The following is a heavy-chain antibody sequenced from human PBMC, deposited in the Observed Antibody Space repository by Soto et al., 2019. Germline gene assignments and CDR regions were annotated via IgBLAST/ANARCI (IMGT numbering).Heavy chain of an antibody. J-gene: IGHJ5*02. CDR2: MNPGSGDT. CDR3: ARMATFGSLNWFDP. CDR1: GYIFTNND. D-gene: IGHD3-16*01. V-gene: IGHV1-8*01. Sequence: GASVKVSCKASGYIFTNNDVSWVRQATGQGLEWMGWMNPGSGDTGYAQKFQSRVTMTRDISIATAYMELSSLRSDDTAIYYCARMATFGSLNWFDPWGQGTLVTVSS.